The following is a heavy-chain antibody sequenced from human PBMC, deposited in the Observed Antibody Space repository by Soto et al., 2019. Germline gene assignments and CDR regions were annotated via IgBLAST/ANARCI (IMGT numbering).Heavy chain of an antibody. V-gene: IGHV3-23*01. D-gene: IGHD1-26*01. Sequence: HPGGSLRLSCAASGFTFSSYAMSWVRQAPGKGLEWVSAISGSGGSTYYADSVKGRFTISRDNSKNTLYLQMNSLRAEDTAVYYCAKDGRLQPLRSYDFWGQGTLVTVSS. CDR2: ISGSGGST. CDR1: GFTFSSYA. CDR3: AKDGRLQPLRSYDF. J-gene: IGHJ4*02.